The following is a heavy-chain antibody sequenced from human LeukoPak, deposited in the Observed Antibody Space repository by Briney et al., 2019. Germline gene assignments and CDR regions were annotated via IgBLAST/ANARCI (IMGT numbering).Heavy chain of an antibody. D-gene: IGHD2-15*01. J-gene: IGHJ4*02. V-gene: IGHV4-39*01. CDR3: ARHFLRYCSGGSCRPLDY. CDR2: IYYSGST. CDR1: GGSISSSSYY. Sequence: PSETLSLTCTVSGGSISSSSYYWGWIRQPPGKGLEWIGSIYYSGSTYYNPSLKSRVTISVDTSKNQFSLKLSSVTAADTAVYYCARHFLRYCSGGSCRPLDYWGQGTLVTVSS.